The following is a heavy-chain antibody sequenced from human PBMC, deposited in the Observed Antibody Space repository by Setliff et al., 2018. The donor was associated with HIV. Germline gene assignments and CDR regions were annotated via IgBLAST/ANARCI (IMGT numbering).Heavy chain of an antibody. V-gene: IGHV3-21*01. CDR1: GLTFSSYG. CDR2: ISSSSSYI. J-gene: IGHJ4*02. Sequence: PGGSLRLSCAASGLTFSSYGMHWVRQAPGKGLEWVSSISSSSSYIYYADSVKGRFTISRDNAKNSLYLQMNSLRAEDTAVYYCARLSAVTTIDYWGQGTLVTVSS. CDR3: ARLSAVTTIDY. D-gene: IGHD6-19*01.